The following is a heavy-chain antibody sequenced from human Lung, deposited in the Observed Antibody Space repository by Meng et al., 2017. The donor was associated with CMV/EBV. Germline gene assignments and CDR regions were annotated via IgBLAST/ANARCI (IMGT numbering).Heavy chain of an antibody. J-gene: IGHJ4*02. CDR2: ISSRSTYI. D-gene: IGHD5-18*01. Sequence: GEXXTISCAASGFTFSKYIMNWVRQAPGKGLEWVSSISSRSTYISYTDSVKGRFTVSRDNAKNSLYLQVNSLRADDTAMYYCARDRGYSHGYAFDYWGQGALVTVSS. CDR1: GFTFSKYI. CDR3: ARDRGYSHGYAFDY. V-gene: IGHV3-21*01.